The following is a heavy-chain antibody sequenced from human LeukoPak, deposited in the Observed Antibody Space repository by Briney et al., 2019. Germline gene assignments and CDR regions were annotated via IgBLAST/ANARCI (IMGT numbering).Heavy chain of an antibody. J-gene: IGHJ6*02. CDR2: IYHSGST. Sequence: SQTLSLTCTVSGGSISSGGYYWSWIRQPPGKGLEWIGYIYHSGSTYYNPSPKSRVTISVDTSKNQFSLKLSSVTAADTAVYYCARDSYGSGTYYYYGMDVWGQGTTVTVSS. CDR1: GGSISSGGYY. V-gene: IGHV4-30-2*01. CDR3: ARDSYGSGTYYYYGMDV. D-gene: IGHD3-10*01.